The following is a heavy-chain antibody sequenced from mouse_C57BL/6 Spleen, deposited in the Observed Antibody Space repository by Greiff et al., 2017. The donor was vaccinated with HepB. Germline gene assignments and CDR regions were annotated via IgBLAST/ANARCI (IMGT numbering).Heavy chain of an antibody. CDR1: GYTFTSYW. D-gene: IGHD3-2*02. Sequence: VQLQQSGAERVRPGASGKLSGKASGYTFTSYWMHGVKQRPGQGLEWIGEIDPSDSDTNYNQKFKGKSTLTVDKTSSTAYMQLSSLKSEDSAVYYCARRGSSGDGAYWGQGTLVTVSA. V-gene: IGHV1-69*01. CDR3: ARRGSSGDGAY. CDR2: IDPSDSDT. J-gene: IGHJ3*01.